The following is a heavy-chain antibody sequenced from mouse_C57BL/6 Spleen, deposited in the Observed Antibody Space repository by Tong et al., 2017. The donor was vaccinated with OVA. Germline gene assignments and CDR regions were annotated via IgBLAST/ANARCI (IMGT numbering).Heavy chain of an antibody. J-gene: IGHJ2*01. Sequence: EVQLQESGGGLVKPGGSLKLSCAASGFTFSSYAMSWVRQTPEKRLEWVATISSGGSYTYYPDSVKGRFTISRDNAKNTLYLQMSSLRSEDTAMYYCARRGMVTTNFDYWGQGTTLTVSS. CDR1: GFTFSSYA. V-gene: IGHV5-9-3*01. CDR2: ISSGGSYT. CDR3: ARRGMVTTNFDY. D-gene: IGHD2-10*02.